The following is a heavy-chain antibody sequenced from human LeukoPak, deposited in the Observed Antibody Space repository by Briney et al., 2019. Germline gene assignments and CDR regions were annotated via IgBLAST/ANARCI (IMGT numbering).Heavy chain of an antibody. CDR2: INHSGST. CDR1: GGSFSGYY. Sequence: SETLSLTCAVYGGSFSGYYWSWIRQPPGKGLEWIGEINHSGSTNYNPSLKSRVTISVDTSKNQFSLKLSSVTAADKAVYYCATLPGYSGYDEFDYWGQGTLVTVSS. V-gene: IGHV4-34*01. CDR3: ATLPGYSGYDEFDY. J-gene: IGHJ4*02. D-gene: IGHD5-12*01.